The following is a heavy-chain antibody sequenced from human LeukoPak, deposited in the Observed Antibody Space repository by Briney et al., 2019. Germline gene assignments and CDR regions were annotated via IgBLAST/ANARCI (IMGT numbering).Heavy chain of an antibody. V-gene: IGHV3-7*01. CDR3: ARAPGLIRGGNYYDSSGSFDY. D-gene: IGHD3-22*01. CDR2: IKQDGSEK. CDR1: GFTFSSYW. J-gene: IGHJ4*02. Sequence: GGSLRLSCAASGFTFSSYWMSWVRQAPGKGLEWVANIKQDGSEKYYVDSVKGRFTISRDNAKNSLYLQMNSLRAEDTAVYYCARAPGLIRGGNYYDSSGSFDYWGQGTLVTVSS.